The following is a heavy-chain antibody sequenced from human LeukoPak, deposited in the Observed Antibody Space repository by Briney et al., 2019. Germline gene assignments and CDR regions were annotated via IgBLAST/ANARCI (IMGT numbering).Heavy chain of an antibody. CDR3: ARADDFWSGYYGDY. CDR1: GFTFSSYS. J-gene: IGHJ4*02. Sequence: GGSLRLSCAASGFTFSSYSMNWVRQAPGKGLEWVSYISSSSSTIYYADSVKGRFTISRDNAKNSLYLQMNSLRAEDTAVYYCARADDFWSGYYGDYWGQGTLVTVSS. CDR2: ISSSSSTI. V-gene: IGHV3-48*04. D-gene: IGHD3-3*01.